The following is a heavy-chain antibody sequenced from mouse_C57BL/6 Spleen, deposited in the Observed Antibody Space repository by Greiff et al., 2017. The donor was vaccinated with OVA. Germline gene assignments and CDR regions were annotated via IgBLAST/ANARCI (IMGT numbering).Heavy chain of an antibody. CDR3: ARSSGYVRDYFDY. D-gene: IGHD3-2*02. CDR2: IYPGSGST. CDR1: GYTFTSYW. Sequence: VQLQQPGAELVKPGASVKMSCKASGYTFTSYWITWVKQRPGQGLEWIGDIYPGSGSTNYNEKFKSKATLTVDTSSSTAYMQLSSLTSEDSAVYYCARSSGYVRDYFDYWGQGTTRTVSS. J-gene: IGHJ2*01. V-gene: IGHV1-55*01.